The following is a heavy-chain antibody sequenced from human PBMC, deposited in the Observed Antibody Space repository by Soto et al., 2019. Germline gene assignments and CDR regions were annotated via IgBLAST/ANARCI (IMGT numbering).Heavy chain of an antibody. CDR3: ASSGSENYDFWSGYYTGKGYYYGMDV. CDR2: ISSSGSTI. CDR1: GFTFSSYE. V-gene: IGHV3-48*03. Sequence: PGGSLRLSCAASGFTFSSYEMNWVRQAPGKGLEWVSYISSSGSTIYYADSVKGRFTISRDNAKNSLYLQMNSLRAEDTAVDYCASSGSENYDFWSGYYTGKGYYYGMDVWGQGTTVTVSS. D-gene: IGHD3-3*01. J-gene: IGHJ6*02.